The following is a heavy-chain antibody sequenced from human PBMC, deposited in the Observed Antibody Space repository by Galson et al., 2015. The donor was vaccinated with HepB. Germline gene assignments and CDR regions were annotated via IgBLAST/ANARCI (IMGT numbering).Heavy chain of an antibody. D-gene: IGHD6-19*01. CDR3: ARDRLAVGAFDI. J-gene: IGHJ3*02. V-gene: IGHV3-30-3*01. CDR2: ISYDGSNK. CDR1: GFTFSSYA. Sequence: SLRLSCAASGFTFSSYAMHWVRQAPGKGLEWVAVISYDGSNKYYADSVKGRFTISRDNSKNTLYLQMNSLRAEDTAVYYCARDRLAVGAFDIWGQGTMVTVSS.